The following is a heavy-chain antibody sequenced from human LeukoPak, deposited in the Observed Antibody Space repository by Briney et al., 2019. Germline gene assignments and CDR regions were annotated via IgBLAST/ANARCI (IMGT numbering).Heavy chain of an antibody. Sequence: GGSLRLSCAASGFTFSSYGMHWVRQAPCKGLEWLAFIRYDGSNKYYADSVKGRFTISRDNSKNTLYLQLNSLRAEDTAVYYCAKDLQQLRCFDYWGQGTLVTVSS. V-gene: IGHV3-30*02. CDR2: IRYDGSNK. J-gene: IGHJ4*02. CDR1: GFTFSSYG. CDR3: AKDLQQLRCFDY. D-gene: IGHD6-13*01.